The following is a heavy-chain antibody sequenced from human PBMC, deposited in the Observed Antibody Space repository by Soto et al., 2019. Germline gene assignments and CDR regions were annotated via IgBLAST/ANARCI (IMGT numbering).Heavy chain of an antibody. J-gene: IGHJ4*02. CDR2: IYYSGST. CDR1: GGSISRYY. V-gene: IGHV4-59*01. Sequence: PSETLSLTCTVSGGSISRYYWSWIRQPPGKGLEWIGYIYYSGSTNYNPSLKSRVTISVDTSKNQFSLKLSSVTAADTAVYYCAISGSYKTFDYRGTGTLVSVFS. CDR3: AISGSYKTFDY. D-gene: IGHD1-26*01.